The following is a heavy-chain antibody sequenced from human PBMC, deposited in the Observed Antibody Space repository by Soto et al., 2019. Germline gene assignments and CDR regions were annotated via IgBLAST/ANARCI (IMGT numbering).Heavy chain of an antibody. CDR1: GGSFSGYY. Sequence: QVQLQQWGAGLLKPSETLSLTCAVYGGSFSGYYWSWIRQPPGKGLEWIGEINPSGSTNYNPSLKSRVTLSVDTSKNQFSLILSSVTAADTAVYYCARGRPGRSSAWYISWGQGTLVTVSS. V-gene: IGHV4-34*01. CDR2: INPSGST. J-gene: IGHJ5*02. CDR3: ARGRPGRSSAWYIS. D-gene: IGHD6-19*01.